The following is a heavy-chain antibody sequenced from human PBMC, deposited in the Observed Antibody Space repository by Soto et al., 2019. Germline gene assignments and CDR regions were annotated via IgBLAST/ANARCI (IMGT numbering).Heavy chain of an antibody. V-gene: IGHV1-69*04. Sequence: SVKVSCKASGGTFSSYTISWVRQAPGQGLEWMGRIIPILGIANYAQKFQGRVTITADKSTSTAYMELSSLIFEDTAVYYCAREGSSSADYWGQGTLVTVSS. D-gene: IGHD6-13*01. CDR3: AREGSSSADY. CDR1: GGTFSSYT. CDR2: IIPILGIA. J-gene: IGHJ4*02.